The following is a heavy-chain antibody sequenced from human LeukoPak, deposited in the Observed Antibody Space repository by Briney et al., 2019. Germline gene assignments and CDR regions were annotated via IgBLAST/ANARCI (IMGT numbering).Heavy chain of an antibody. CDR3: ARYYSSGYTYYFDS. Sequence: PSETLSLTCAVSAYSITSGDYWGWIRQPPRKGLEWIGSIDHRGGTYYNPSLKGRVTMSVDTSKNHFSLRLTSVTAADTAVYYCARYYSSGYTYYFDSWGQGTLVTVSS. D-gene: IGHD3-22*01. J-gene: IGHJ4*02. CDR1: AYSITSGDY. V-gene: IGHV4-38-2*01. CDR2: IDHRGGT.